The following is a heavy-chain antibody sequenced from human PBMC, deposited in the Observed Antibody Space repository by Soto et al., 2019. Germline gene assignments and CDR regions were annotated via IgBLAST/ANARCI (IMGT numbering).Heavy chain of an antibody. Sequence: EVQLVESGGGLVQPGGSLRLSCAASGFTVSNNYMSWVRQAPGKGLEWVSVIYTAGSTYYADSVKGRFTISRDNSRNTLNLQMNSLRAEDTAVYYCGRNQESGSGSSWWFDPWGQGTLVTVSS. V-gene: IGHV3-66*01. J-gene: IGHJ5*02. CDR3: GRNQESGSGSSWWFDP. D-gene: IGHD6-19*01. CDR2: IYTAGST. CDR1: GFTVSNNY.